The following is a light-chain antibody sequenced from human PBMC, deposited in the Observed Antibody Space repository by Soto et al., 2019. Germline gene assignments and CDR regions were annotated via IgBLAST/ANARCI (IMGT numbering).Light chain of an antibody. Sequence: SYELTQPPSVSVSPGQTASITCSGDKLGDKYACWYQQKPGQSPVLVIYQDSKRPSGIPERFSGSNSGNTATLTISGTQAMDEADYYCQAGDLQDVFGTGTKLTVL. J-gene: IGLJ1*01. CDR1: KLGDKY. V-gene: IGLV3-1*01. CDR3: QAGDLQDV. CDR2: QDS.